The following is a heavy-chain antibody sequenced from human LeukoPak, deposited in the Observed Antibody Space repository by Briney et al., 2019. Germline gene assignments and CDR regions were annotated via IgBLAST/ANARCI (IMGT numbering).Heavy chain of an antibody. CDR2: SSSSYI. V-gene: IGHV3-21*04. J-gene: IGHJ4*02. D-gene: IGHD2-15*01. CDR1: GFTFSSYS. CDR3: ARRDIVVVVSASDY. Sequence: PGGSLRLSCAASGFTFSSYSMNWVRQAPGKGLEWVSSSSSSYIYYADSMKGRFTISRDNAKNSLYLQMNSLRVDDTAVYYCARRDIVVVVSASDYWGQGTLVTVSS.